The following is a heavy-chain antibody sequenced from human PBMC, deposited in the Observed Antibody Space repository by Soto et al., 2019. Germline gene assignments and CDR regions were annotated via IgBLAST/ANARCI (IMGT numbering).Heavy chain of an antibody. CDR2: IYYSGST. Sequence: QVQLQESGPGLVKPSETLSLTCTVSGGSISSYYWSWIRQPPGKGLEWIGDIYYSGSTNYNPSLKSRVTISVDTSKNQFSLKLSSVTAADTAVYYCARAKTGDASLDWYFDLWGRGTLVTVSS. V-gene: IGHV4-59*01. J-gene: IGHJ2*01. D-gene: IGHD7-27*01. CDR1: GGSISSYY. CDR3: ARAKTGDASLDWYFDL.